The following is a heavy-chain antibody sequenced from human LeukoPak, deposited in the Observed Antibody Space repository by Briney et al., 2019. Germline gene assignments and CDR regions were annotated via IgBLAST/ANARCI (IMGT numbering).Heavy chain of an antibody. D-gene: IGHD2/OR15-2a*01. CDR1: GFTFDDYG. V-gene: IGHV3-20*04. Sequence: SGGSLRLSCAASGFTFDDYGMSWVRQAPGKGLEWVSGINWNGGSTGYADSVKGRFTISRDNAKNSLYLQMNSLRAEDTALYYCARIRHFFYYMDVWGKGTTVTVSS. CDR2: INWNGGST. J-gene: IGHJ6*03. CDR3: ARIRHFFYYMDV.